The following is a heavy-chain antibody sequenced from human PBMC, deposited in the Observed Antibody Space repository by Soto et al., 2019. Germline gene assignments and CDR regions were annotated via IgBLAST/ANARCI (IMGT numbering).Heavy chain of an antibody. Sequence: VQLQESGPGLVKPSETLSLTCTVSGGSISGYYWSWIRQSPGKGLEWIGYIHYSGSTNYNPSLERRVTLSVDPSKNQLSLKLSSVTAADTAVYYCARGSAAGTKSPFDYWGQGTLVTVSS. V-gene: IGHV4-59*01. D-gene: IGHD6-13*01. CDR1: GGSISGYY. CDR2: IHYSGST. J-gene: IGHJ4*02. CDR3: ARGSAAGTKSPFDY.